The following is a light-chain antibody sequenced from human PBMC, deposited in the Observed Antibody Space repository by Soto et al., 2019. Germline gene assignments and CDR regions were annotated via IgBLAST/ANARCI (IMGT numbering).Light chain of an antibody. CDR1: QTVRNNY. J-gene: IGKJ1*01. CDR3: QQRSNWPPWT. Sequence: EFVLTQSPCTLSLSPGERAILSCSASQTVRNNYLAWYQQKPGQAPRLLIYGASTRATGIPARFSGSGSGTDFTLTISSLEPEDFAVYYCQQRSNWPPWTFGQGTKVDIK. V-gene: IGKV3-11*01. CDR2: GAS.